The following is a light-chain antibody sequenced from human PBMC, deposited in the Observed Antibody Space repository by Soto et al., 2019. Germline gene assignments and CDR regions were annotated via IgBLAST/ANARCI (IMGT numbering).Light chain of an antibody. V-gene: IGKV3-11*01. CDR2: DST. CDR1: QSVSRY. Sequence: EIVLTQSPATLSLSPGXRATLSCRTSQSVSRYLAWYQQKPGQAPRLLIYDSTDRATGLPARFSGSGSGTDFTLTINSLEPEDFAVYYCQQSNSWPLTFGGGTKVDIK. J-gene: IGKJ4*01. CDR3: QQSNSWPLT.